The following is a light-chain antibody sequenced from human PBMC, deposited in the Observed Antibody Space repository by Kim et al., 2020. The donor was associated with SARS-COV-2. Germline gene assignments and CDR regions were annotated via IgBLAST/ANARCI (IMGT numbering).Light chain of an antibody. V-gene: IGKV1-5*01. CDR2: AAS. CDR3: QQYRNYPT. CDR1: QNIDTW. Sequence: GDSVTITCRASQNIDTWLAWYRQXPGKAPKLLIYAASSLESGVPSRLSGSGSGTEFTLTISSLQPDDFATYYCQQYRNYPTFGQGTKVE. J-gene: IGKJ1*01.